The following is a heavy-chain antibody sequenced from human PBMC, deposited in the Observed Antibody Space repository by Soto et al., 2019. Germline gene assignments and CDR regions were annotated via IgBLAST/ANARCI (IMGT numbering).Heavy chain of an antibody. CDR3: RARGYGSYYYYGMDV. D-gene: IGHD4-17*01. J-gene: IGHJ6*02. CDR2: IYSGGST. V-gene: IGHV3-53*01. Sequence: EVQLVESGGGLIQPGGSLRLSCAASGFTVSSNYMSWVRQAPGKGLEWVSVIYSGGSTYYADSVKGRFTISRDNSKNTLYLQMNSLRAEDTAVYYCRARGYGSYYYYGMDVWGQGTTVTVSS. CDR1: GFTVSSNY.